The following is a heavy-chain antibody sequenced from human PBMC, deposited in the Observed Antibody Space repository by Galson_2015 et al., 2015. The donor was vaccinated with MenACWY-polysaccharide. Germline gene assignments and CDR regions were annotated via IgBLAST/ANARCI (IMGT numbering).Heavy chain of an antibody. J-gene: IGHJ4*02. CDR3: ARGGGRFPTNYYFDY. Sequence: SLRLSCAASGFTFSGNWMHWVRQAPGKGLVWVSRINSDGRSTSYADSVKGRFTTSRDNAKNTLYLQMNSLSAEDTAVYYCARGGGRFPTNYYFDYWGQGTLLTVSS. CDR1: GFTFSGNW. CDR2: INSDGRST. V-gene: IGHV3-74*01. D-gene: IGHD3-16*01.